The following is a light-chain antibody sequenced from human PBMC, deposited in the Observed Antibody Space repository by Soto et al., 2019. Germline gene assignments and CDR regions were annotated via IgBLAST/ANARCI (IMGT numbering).Light chain of an antibody. J-gene: IGKJ1*01. CDR3: QQYNNWPPT. CDR2: GTS. Sequence: EIVFTQPPATLSLSPVERATLSCRASQSFNSGYLARFQQKGGLAPRLLIYGTSGRATGMPDWFRGNGSRTDFSLSISSLQSEDFAVSYCQQYNNWPPTFGQGTKVEIK. V-gene: IGKV3-20*01. CDR1: QSFNSGY.